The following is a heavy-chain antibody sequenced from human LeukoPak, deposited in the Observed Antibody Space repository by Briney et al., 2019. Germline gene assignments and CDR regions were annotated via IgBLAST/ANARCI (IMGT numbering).Heavy chain of an antibody. CDR3: ARRYCSSTSCYPDY. V-gene: IGHV4-30-2*01. D-gene: IGHD2-2*01. CDR2: IYHSGST. Sequence: SQTLSLTCTVSGGSISSGGYYWSWIRQPPGKGLEWIGYIYHSGSTYYNPSLKSRVTISVDRSKNQFSLKLSSVTAADTAVYYCARRYCSSTSCYPDYWGQGTLVTISS. J-gene: IGHJ4*02. CDR1: GGSISSGGYY.